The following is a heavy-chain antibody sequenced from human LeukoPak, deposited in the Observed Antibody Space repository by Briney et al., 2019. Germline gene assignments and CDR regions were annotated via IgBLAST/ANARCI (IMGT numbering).Heavy chain of an antibody. CDR1: GGSISSSNW. Sequence: SETLSLTCAVSGGSISSSNWWSWVRQPPGKGLEWIGEINHSGSTNYNPSLKSRVTISVHTSKNQFSLKLSSVTAADTAVYYCVRVVDITTSAGGYWGQGTLVTVSS. D-gene: IGHD3-22*01. J-gene: IGHJ4*02. CDR3: VRVVDITTSAGGY. V-gene: IGHV4-4*02. CDR2: INHSGST.